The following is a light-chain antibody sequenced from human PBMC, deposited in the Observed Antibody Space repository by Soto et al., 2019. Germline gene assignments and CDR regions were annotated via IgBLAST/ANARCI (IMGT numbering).Light chain of an antibody. J-gene: IGKJ5*01. CDR3: QQRFTWIT. V-gene: IGKV3-11*01. CDR1: QSVSHY. CDR2: DAS. Sequence: EIVLTQSPGTLSLSPGERATLSCRAGQSVSHYLAWYQQKPGQAPRLLIYDASNRATGIPARFSGSGSGTDFTLTISSLEPEDSAVYYCQQRFTWITFGQGTRLEIK.